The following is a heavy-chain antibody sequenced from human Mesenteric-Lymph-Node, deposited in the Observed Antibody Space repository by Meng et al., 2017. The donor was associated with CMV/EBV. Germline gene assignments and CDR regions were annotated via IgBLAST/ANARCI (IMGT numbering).Heavy chain of an antibody. Sequence: GGSLRLSCAVSGFTFSNHWMHWVRQAPGKGLVWVACISSDGTSISYADSVKGRFTISRDNAKNTLYLQMNSLRAEDTAVYFCARRGQVWGQGTLVTVSS. CDR2: ISSDGTSI. V-gene: IGHV3-74*01. CDR3: ARRGQV. J-gene: IGHJ4*02. CDR1: GFTFSNHW.